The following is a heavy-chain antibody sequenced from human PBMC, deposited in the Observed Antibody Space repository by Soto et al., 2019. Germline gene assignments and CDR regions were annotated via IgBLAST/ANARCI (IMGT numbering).Heavy chain of an antibody. J-gene: IGHJ3*02. V-gene: IGHV2-70*01. CDR2: IDWDDDK. CDR3: ARTRYYDFWSGYYTGSAFDI. D-gene: IGHD3-3*01. Sequence: GSGPYAGEPTQTLTLTCTFSGFSLSTSGMCVSWIRQPPGKALEWLALIDWDDDKYYSTSLKTRLTISKDTSKNQVVLTMTNMDPVDTATYYCARTRYYDFWSGYYTGSAFDIWGQGTMVTVSS. CDR1: GFSLSTSGMC.